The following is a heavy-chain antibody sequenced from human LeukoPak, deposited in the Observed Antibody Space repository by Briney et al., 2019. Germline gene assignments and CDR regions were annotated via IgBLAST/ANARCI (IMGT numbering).Heavy chain of an antibody. V-gene: IGHV1-69*06. CDR3: ARDGGYSSELYWFDP. Sequence: SVKVSCKASGGTFSSYAISWVRQAPGQGLEWMGGIIPIFGTANYAQKFQGRVTITADKFTSTAYMELSSLRSEDTAVYYCARDGGYSSELYWFDPWGQGTLVTVSS. D-gene: IGHD6-19*01. CDR2: IIPIFGTA. CDR1: GGTFSSYA. J-gene: IGHJ5*02.